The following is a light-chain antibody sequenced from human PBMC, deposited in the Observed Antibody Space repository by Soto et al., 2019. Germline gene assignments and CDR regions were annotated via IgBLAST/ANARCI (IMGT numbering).Light chain of an antibody. Sequence: QSVLTQSPSASGTPGQRVTISCSGSSSNIGSNYVNWYQQLPGTAPKLLIFSNNQRPSGVPDRFSGAKSGTSASLAISGIQSEDEAEYYCAAWDDSLNGHVVFGGGTKVTVL. J-gene: IGLJ2*01. CDR1: SSNIGSNY. CDR2: SNN. CDR3: AAWDDSLNGHVV. V-gene: IGLV1-44*01.